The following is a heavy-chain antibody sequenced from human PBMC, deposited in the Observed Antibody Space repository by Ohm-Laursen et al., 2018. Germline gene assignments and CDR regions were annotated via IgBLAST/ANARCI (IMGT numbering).Heavy chain of an antibody. J-gene: IGHJ6*02. V-gene: IGHV1-46*01. Sequence: GASVKVSCKVSGYTFTSYYMHWVRQAPGQGLEWMGIINPSGGSTSYAQKFQGRVTMTRDTSTSTVYMELSSLRSEDTAVYYCATSLVPAAPVDVWGQGTTVTVSS. CDR2: INPSGGST. D-gene: IGHD2-2*01. CDR3: ATSLVPAAPVDV. CDR1: GYTFTSYY.